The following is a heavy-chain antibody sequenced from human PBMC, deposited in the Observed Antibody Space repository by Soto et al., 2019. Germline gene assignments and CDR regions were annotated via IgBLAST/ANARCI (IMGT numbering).Heavy chain of an antibody. CDR1: GFTFSSYA. J-gene: IGHJ4*02. V-gene: IGHV3-23*01. CDR2: ISGSDGST. CDR3: ARRCSSWYFAY. Sequence: EVQLLESGGGLVQPGGSLRLSCAASGFTFSSYAMNWVRQAPGKGLEWVSGISGSDGSTYYADSVKGRSTISREKSKNTLNLQMTRLRAEATAVYYCARRCSSWYFAYWGQGTLVTVSS. D-gene: IGHD6-13*01.